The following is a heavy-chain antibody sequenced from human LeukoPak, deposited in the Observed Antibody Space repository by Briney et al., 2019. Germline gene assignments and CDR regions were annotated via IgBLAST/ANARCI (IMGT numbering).Heavy chain of an antibody. CDR2: IYYSGST. CDR1: GGSISSYY. Sequence: PSETLSLTCTVSGGSISSYYWSWIRQPPGKGLEWIGYIYYSGSTNYNPSLKSRVTISVDTSKNQFSLKLSSVTAADTAVYYCARGAGIAVVPSEGSFDPWGQGTLVTVSS. V-gene: IGHV4-59*01. CDR3: ARGAGIAVVPSEGSFDP. J-gene: IGHJ5*02. D-gene: IGHD2-2*01.